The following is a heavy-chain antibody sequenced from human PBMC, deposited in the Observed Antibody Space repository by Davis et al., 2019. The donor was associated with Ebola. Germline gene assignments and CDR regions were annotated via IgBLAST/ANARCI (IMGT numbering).Heavy chain of an antibody. Sequence: SETLSLTCTVSGASINNYYSSWIRQPPGKGLEWIGHIYYSGRTDYNPSLKSRLTISVDTSKNQFSLKVSSVTAADTAVYYCVRETYYYDTSGHGEAYYYMDVWGKGTTVTVSS. J-gene: IGHJ6*03. V-gene: IGHV4-59*01. CDR1: GASINNYY. D-gene: IGHD3-22*01. CDR2: IYYSGRT. CDR3: VRETYYYDTSGHGEAYYYMDV.